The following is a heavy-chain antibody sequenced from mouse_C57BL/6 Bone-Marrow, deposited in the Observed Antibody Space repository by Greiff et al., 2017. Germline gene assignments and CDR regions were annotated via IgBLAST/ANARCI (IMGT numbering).Heavy chain of an antibody. CDR1: GYTFTSYW. D-gene: IGHD2-1*01. Sequence: EVQLQQSGTVLARPGASVEMSCKTSGYTFTSYWMHWVKQRPGQGLEWIGAIYPGNSDTSYNQKFKGKAKLTAVTSASTAYMELSSLTNEDSAVYYCTREIYYGNYLFAYWGQGTLVTVSA. CDR3: TREIYYGNYLFAY. CDR2: IYPGNSDT. J-gene: IGHJ3*01. V-gene: IGHV1-5*01.